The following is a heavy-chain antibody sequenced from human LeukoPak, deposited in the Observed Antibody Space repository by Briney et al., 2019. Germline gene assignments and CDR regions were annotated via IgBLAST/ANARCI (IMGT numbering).Heavy chain of an antibody. V-gene: IGHV3-74*01. CDR2: INPDGSVT. CDR1: GLTFNTYW. Sequence: GGSLRLSCLASGLTFNTYWMHWVRQVPGKGPVWVSRINPDGSVTWDADSVRGRFIISRDDAKNTLYLQMNSLRAEDTAPYYCAREAPAYGERYFVSWGQGTLVTVSS. J-gene: IGHJ4*02. D-gene: IGHD2-21*01. CDR3: AREAPAYGERYFVS.